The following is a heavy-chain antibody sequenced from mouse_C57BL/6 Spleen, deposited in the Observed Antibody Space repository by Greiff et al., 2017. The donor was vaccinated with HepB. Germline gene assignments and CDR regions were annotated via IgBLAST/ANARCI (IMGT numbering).Heavy chain of an antibody. V-gene: IGHV5-16*01. CDR2: ILDGSSRT. D-gene: IGHD1-1*01. CDR1: GFTFSDYY. J-gene: IGHJ1*03. CDR3: AREGHYGCWDFDV. Sequence: EVKLQESEGGLVQPGGSVKLSCTASGFTFSDYYMAWVRQVPEQGLEWVAYILDGSSRTYYLDYFKSRYIISTDNAYNILYLQLSRLKTEDSAIYYCAREGHYGCWDFDVWGTGTTVTVSS.